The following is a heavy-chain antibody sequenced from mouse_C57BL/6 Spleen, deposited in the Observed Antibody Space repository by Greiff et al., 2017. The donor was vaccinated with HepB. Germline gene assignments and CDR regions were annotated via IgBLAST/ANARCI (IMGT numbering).Heavy chain of an antibody. J-gene: IGHJ3*01. CDR1: GFNIKDYY. D-gene: IGHD1-1*01. CDR3: TRGYYGSSSAWFAY. CDR2: IDPEDGDT. V-gene: IGHV14-1*01. Sequence: EVQLQQSGAELVRPGASVKLSCTASGFNIKDYYMHWVKQRPEQGLEWIGRIDPEDGDTEYAPKFQGKATMTADTSSNTAYLQLSSLTSEDTAVYYCTRGYYGSSSAWFAYWGQGTLVTVSA.